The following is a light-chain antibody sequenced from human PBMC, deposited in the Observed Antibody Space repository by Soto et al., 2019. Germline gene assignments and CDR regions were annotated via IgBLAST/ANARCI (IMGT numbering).Light chain of an antibody. Sequence: QSVLTQPPSVSGAPGQRVTISCTGSSSNIGAGYDVHWYQQLPGTAPKLLIYGNTNRPSGVPDRFSGSKSGSSASLAITGLQAEDEADYYCQSYDSSLHASVFGTGTKLTV. CDR3: QSYDSSLHASV. V-gene: IGLV1-40*01. CDR1: SSNIGAGYD. J-gene: IGLJ1*01. CDR2: GNT.